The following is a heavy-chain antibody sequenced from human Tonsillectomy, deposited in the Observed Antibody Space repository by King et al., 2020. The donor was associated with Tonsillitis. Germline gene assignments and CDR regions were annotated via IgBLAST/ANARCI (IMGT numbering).Heavy chain of an antibody. Sequence: QLVQSGAEVKKPGASVKISCKASGYTFTDYYVHWVRQAPGQGLEWMGWINPNSGATNYARNFQGRVFMTRDTSLRTAYMELNRLRSDDTAIYYCARAPSQRLVRGWFDPWGQGTLVTVSS. J-gene: IGHJ5*02. CDR2: INPNSGAT. CDR3: ARAPSQRLVRGWFDP. V-gene: IGHV1-2*02. D-gene: IGHD6-19*01. CDR1: GYTFTDYY.